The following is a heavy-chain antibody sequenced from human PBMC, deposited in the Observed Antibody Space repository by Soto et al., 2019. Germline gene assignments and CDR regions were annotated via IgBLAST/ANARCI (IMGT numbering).Heavy chain of an antibody. J-gene: IGHJ5*02. Sequence: PSETLSLTCTVSGASVSTGAYYRGWVRQRPGRGLEWIGYIYESGYTYYNTSLKSRLTISLDRSNNQFSLGLTSVTAADTAVYYCVRALRHTDMVCPWFDPWGQGTLVTVSS. CDR1: GASVSTGAYY. CDR2: IYESGYT. CDR3: VRALRHTDMVCPWFDP. D-gene: IGHD5-18*01. V-gene: IGHV4-31*03.